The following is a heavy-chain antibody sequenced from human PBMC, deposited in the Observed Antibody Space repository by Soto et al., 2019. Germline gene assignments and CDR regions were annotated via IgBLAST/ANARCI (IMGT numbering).Heavy chain of an antibody. J-gene: IGHJ4*02. D-gene: IGHD2-2*01. Sequence: QVQLQESGPGLVKPSGTLSLTCAVSSGSISSSNWWSWVRQPPGKGLEWIGEIYHSGSTNYNPSLKSRVTISVDKSKHQFSLKLSSVTAADTAVYYCAREGCSSTSGSLGEFDYWGQGTLVTVSS. CDR1: SGSISSSNW. V-gene: IGHV4-4*02. CDR3: AREGCSSTSGSLGEFDY. CDR2: IYHSGST.